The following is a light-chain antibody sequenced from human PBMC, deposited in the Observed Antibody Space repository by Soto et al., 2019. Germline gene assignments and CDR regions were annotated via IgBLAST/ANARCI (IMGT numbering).Light chain of an antibody. CDR2: TNN. CDR1: SSNIGSNT. CDR3: AAWDDKLNGQV. Sequence: QSVLTQPPSASGTPGQRVTISCSGSSSNIGSNTVNWYQQVPGTAPKYVIYTNNQRPSGVPARFSGSQSGTSASLAISGLQSEDEAVYYCAAWDDKLNGQVFGGGTKVTVL. V-gene: IGLV1-44*01. J-gene: IGLJ3*02.